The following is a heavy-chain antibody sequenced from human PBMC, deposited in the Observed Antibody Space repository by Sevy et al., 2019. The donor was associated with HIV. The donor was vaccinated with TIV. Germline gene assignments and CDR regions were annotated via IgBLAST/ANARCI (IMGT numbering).Heavy chain of an antibody. D-gene: IGHD2-21*02. CDR3: ARAGRMAYCGGDCSTPIDY. Sequence: ASVKVSCKASGGTFSSYAISWVRQAPGQGLEWMGGIIPIFGTANYAQKFQGRVTITADESTSTAYMELGSLRSEDTAVYYCARAGRMAYCGGDCSTPIDYWGQGTLVTVSS. CDR2: IIPIFGTA. V-gene: IGHV1-69*13. CDR1: GGTFSSYA. J-gene: IGHJ4*02.